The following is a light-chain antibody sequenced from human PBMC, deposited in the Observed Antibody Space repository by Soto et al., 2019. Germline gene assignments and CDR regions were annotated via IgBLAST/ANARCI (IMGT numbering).Light chain of an antibody. CDR1: SSDVGGYNY. CDR2: EVS. J-gene: IGLJ2*01. CDR3: SSYAGNKRLV. Sequence: QSVLTQPPSASGSPGQSVTISCTGTSSDVGGYNYVSWYQQHPGKAPKLMIYEVSKRPSGVPDRFSGSKSGNTASLTVSGLQAEDEADYYCSSYAGNKRLVFGGGTQLTVL. V-gene: IGLV2-8*01.